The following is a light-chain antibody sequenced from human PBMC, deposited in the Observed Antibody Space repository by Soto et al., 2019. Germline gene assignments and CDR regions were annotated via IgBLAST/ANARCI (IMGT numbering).Light chain of an antibody. CDR3: QQGYSSAIT. Sequence: IQMTQSPSLLSASTGDRVTISCRMSQGISSYLAWYQQKPGKAPKFLIYAASSLQSGVPSRFSGSGSGTDFTLTVNSLQPEDFATYYCQQGYSSAITFGQGTRLEIK. V-gene: IGKV1D-8*02. CDR2: AAS. J-gene: IGKJ5*01. CDR1: QGISSY.